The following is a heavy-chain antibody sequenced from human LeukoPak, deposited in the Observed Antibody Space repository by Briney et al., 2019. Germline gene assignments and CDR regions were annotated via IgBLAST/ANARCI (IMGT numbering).Heavy chain of an antibody. D-gene: IGHD5-24*01. V-gene: IGHV3-11*01. CDR3: AKQLRRDFDY. J-gene: IGHJ4*02. Sequence: PGGSLRLSCAASGFTFSDYYMSWIRQAPGKGLEWVSYISSSGSTIYYADSVKGRFTISRDNSKNTLYLQMNSLRAEDTAVYYCAKQLRRDFDYWGQGTLVTVSS. CDR2: ISSSGSTI. CDR1: GFTFSDYY.